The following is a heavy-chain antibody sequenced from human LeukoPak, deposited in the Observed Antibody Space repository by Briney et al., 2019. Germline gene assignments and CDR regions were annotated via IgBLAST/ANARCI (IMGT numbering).Heavy chain of an antibody. CDR2: IYGSAT. J-gene: IGHJ5*02. CDR1: GDSMSSYY. CDR3: ARAKCEGSDSSCRGLENLFDP. D-gene: IGHD2-21*02. Sequence: PSETLSLTCTVSGDSMSSYYWSWIRQSAGTGLEWIGRIYGSATNYNPSLRGRVTMSIDTSKNQLSLNLRSVTAADTAVYYRARAKCEGSDSSCRGLENLFDPWGQGTLVTVSS. V-gene: IGHV4-4*07.